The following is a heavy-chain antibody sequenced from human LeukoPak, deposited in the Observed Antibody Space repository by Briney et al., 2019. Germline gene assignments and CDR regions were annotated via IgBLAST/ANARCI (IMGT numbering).Heavy chain of an antibody. CDR3: ARGVGGSGNSPFDY. V-gene: IGHV1-18*01. CDR2: VDTSNGNT. D-gene: IGHD3-10*01. J-gene: IGHJ4*02. Sequence: ASVKVSCKASGYTFTSYGITWVRQAPGQGLEWMGWVDTSNGNTNYAQRLQGSVTMTTDTSTSTAYMELRSLRSDDTALYYCARGVGGSGNSPFDYWGQGTLVTVSS. CDR1: GYTFTSYG.